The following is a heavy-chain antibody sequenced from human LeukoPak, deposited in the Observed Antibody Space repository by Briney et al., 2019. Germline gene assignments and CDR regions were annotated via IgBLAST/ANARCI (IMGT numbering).Heavy chain of an antibody. CDR3: ARYYDFWSGYSYNWFDA. D-gene: IGHD3-3*01. Sequence: PGGSLRLACAASGFTFSSYSMNWVRQAPGKGPEWVSSISTSSSYIYYADSVKGRLTISRDHAKNSLYLQMNSLRGQGSDVYYCARYYDFWSGYSYNWFDAWGQGTLVTVSS. J-gene: IGHJ5*02. V-gene: IGHV3-21*01. CDR2: ISTSSSYI. CDR1: GFTFSSYS.